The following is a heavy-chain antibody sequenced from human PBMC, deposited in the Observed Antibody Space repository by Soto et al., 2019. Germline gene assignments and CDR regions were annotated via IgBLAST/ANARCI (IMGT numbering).Heavy chain of an antibody. V-gene: IGHV3-30-3*01. CDR1: GFTFSSYA. CDR3: ASQHSSSAPRNWFDP. CDR2: ISYDGSNK. Sequence: VQLVESGGGLVRPGGSLRLSCAASGFTFSSYAMHWVRQAPGKGLEWVAVISYDGSNKYYADSVKGRFTISRDNSKNTLYLQMNSLRAEDTAVYYCASQHSSSAPRNWFDPWGQGTLVTVSS. D-gene: IGHD6-6*01. J-gene: IGHJ5*02.